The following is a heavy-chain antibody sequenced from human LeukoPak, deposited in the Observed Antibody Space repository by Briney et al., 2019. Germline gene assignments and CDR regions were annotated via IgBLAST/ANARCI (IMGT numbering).Heavy chain of an antibody. J-gene: IGHJ4*02. V-gene: IGHV3-30-3*01. CDR1: GFTFSSYA. Sequence: GGSLRLSCAASGFTFSSYAMHWVRQAPGKGLEWVAVISYDGSNKYYADSVKGRFTISRDNSKNTLYLQMNSLRAEDTAVYYCASAKPRPDSSGWYVGYFDYWGQGTLVTVSS. D-gene: IGHD6-19*01. CDR3: ASAKPRPDSSGWYVGYFDY. CDR2: ISYDGSNK.